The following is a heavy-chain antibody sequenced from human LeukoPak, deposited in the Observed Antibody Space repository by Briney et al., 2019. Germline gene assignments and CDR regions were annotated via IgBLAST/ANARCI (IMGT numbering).Heavy chain of an antibody. CDR2: ISGSGGST. V-gene: IGHV3-23*01. J-gene: IGHJ4*02. Sequence: PGGSLRLSCAASGFTFSSYGMHWVRQAPGKGLEWVSAISGSGGSTYYADSVKGRFTISRDNSKNTLYLQMNSLRAEDTAVYYRAKAPGYSSGPFDYWGQGTLVTVSS. CDR3: AKAPGYSSGPFDY. D-gene: IGHD6-19*01. CDR1: GFTFSSYG.